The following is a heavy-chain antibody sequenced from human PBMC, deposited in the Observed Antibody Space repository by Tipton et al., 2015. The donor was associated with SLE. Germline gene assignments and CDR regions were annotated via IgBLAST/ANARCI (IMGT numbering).Heavy chain of an antibody. CDR3: ARGGNYDFWSGPRVGYYYMDV. V-gene: IGHV3-21*01. D-gene: IGHD3-3*01. Sequence: SLRLSCAASGFTFSSYSMNWVRQAPGKGLEWVSSISSSGSYIYYADSVKGRFTISRDNAKNSLFLQMNSLRAEDTAVYYCARGGNYDFWSGPRVGYYYMDVWGKGTTVTVSS. CDR2: ISSSGSYI. J-gene: IGHJ6*03. CDR1: GFTFSSYS.